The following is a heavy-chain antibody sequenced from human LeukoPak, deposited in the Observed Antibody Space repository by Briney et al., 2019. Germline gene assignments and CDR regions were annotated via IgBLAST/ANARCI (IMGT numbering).Heavy chain of an antibody. V-gene: IGHV4-38-2*02. D-gene: IGHD3-10*01. J-gene: IGHJ4*02. CDR1: GYSISSGYY. CDR3: EVIKVGVVYFDY. CDR2: IYNSGTT. Sequence: SETLSLTCTVSGYSISSGYYWGWIRPPPGKGLEWIGIIYNSGTTYYNPSIKSLFTISVDPSKNQFSLQLISVTAADTAVYYCEVIKVGVVYFDYWGQGTLVTVSS.